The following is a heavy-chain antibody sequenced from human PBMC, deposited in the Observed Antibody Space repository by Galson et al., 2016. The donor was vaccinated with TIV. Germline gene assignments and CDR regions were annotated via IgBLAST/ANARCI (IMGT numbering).Heavy chain of an antibody. V-gene: IGHV3-30*18. D-gene: IGHD3-22*01. Sequence: SLRLSCAASGFTFSAYGMHWVRQAPVKGLEWVAVISNDGSDKIYRDSVKGRFTISRDNSKNTLYLQMSGLRAQDTAVYYCAKDLGFFDGSGFQGIKLPDYWGQGTLVTVSS. J-gene: IGHJ4*02. CDR3: AKDLGFFDGSGFQGIKLPDY. CDR1: GFTFSAYG. CDR2: ISNDGSDK.